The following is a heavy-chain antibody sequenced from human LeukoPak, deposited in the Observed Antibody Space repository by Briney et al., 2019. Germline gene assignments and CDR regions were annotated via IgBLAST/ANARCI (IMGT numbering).Heavy chain of an antibody. V-gene: IGHV1-24*01. CDR1: GYTFISYT. Sequence: GASVKVSCKASGYTFISYTLHWVRQAPGKGLEWMGGFDPEDGETIYAQKFQGRVTMTEDTSTDTAYMELSSLRSEDTAVYYCATELHPFRLGYWGQGTLVTVSS. CDR2: FDPEDGET. D-gene: IGHD3-16*01. CDR3: ATELHPFRLGY. J-gene: IGHJ4*02.